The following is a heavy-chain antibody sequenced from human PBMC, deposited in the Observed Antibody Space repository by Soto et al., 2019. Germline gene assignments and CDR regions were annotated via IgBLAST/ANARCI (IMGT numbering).Heavy chain of an antibody. D-gene: IGHD3-3*01. CDR3: AKVPYYDFWSGYYTLPNWFDP. Sequence: EVQLLESGGGLVQPGGSLRLSCAASGFTFSRYAMSWVRQAPGKGLEWVSAISGSGGSTYYADSVKGRFTISRDNSKNTLYLQMNSLRAEDTAVYYCAKVPYYDFWSGYYTLPNWFDPWGQGTLVTVSS. CDR1: GFTFSRYA. J-gene: IGHJ5*02. CDR2: ISGSGGST. V-gene: IGHV3-23*01.